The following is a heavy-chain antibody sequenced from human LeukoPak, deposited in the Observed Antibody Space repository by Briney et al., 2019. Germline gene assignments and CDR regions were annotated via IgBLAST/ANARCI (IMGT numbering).Heavy chain of an antibody. J-gene: IGHJ4*02. CDR1: GGSISSGGYS. Sequence: SQTLSITCAVSGGSISSGGYSWSWIRQPPGKGLEWIGYIYHSGSTYYNPSLKSRVTISVDRSKNQFSLKLSSVTAADTAVYYCARVVEQWLVFDYWGQGTLVTVSS. V-gene: IGHV4-30-2*01. CDR2: IYHSGST. D-gene: IGHD6-19*01. CDR3: ARVVEQWLVFDY.